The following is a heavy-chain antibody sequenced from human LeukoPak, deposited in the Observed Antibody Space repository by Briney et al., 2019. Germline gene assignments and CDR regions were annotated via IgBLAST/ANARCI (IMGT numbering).Heavy chain of an antibody. Sequence: PSETLSLTCTVSGGSISSYLWSWIRQPPGKGLEWIGYIYYSGSANYNSYSGSANYNPSLKSRVIISVDTSKNHISLNLSSVTAADTALYYCARGAHSGSYHHFDYWGQGTPVTVSS. V-gene: IGHV4-59*01. CDR3: ARGAHSGSYHHFDY. J-gene: IGHJ4*02. CDR2: IYYSGSANYNSYSGSA. CDR1: GGSISSYL. D-gene: IGHD1-26*01.